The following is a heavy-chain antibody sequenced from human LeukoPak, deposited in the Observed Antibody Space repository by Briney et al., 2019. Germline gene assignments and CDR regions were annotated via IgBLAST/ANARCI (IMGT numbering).Heavy chain of an antibody. CDR2: INTNTGNP. V-gene: IGHV7-4-1*02. Sequence: GASVTVSCKASGYTFTSYAMNWVRQAPGQGLEWMGWINTNTGNPTYAQGFTGRFVFSLDTSVSTAYLQISSLKAEDTAVYYCARGYSGYEYDYFDYWGQGTLVTVSS. D-gene: IGHD5-12*01. CDR1: GYTFTSYA. CDR3: ARGYSGYEYDYFDY. J-gene: IGHJ4*02.